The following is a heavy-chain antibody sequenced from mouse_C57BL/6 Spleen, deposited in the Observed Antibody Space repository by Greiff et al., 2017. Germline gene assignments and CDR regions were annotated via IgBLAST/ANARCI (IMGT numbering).Heavy chain of an antibody. D-gene: IGHD2-12*01. CDR2: IFPGSGST. J-gene: IGHJ2*01. V-gene: IGHV1-75*01. CDR1: GYTFTDYY. Sequence: QVQLQQSGPELVKPGASVKISCKASGYTFTDYYINWVKQRPGQGLEWIGWIFPGSGSTYYNDKFKGKATLTVDKSSSTSYMLLSRLTSEASAVYFGARDGDSAYYFDYWGQGTTLTVSS. CDR3: ARDGDSAYYFDY.